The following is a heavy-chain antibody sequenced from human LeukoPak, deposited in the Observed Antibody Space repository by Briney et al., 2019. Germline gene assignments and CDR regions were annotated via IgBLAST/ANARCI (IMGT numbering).Heavy chain of an antibody. D-gene: IGHD3-10*01. Sequence: ASVKVSCKASGYTFTDYAMHWVRQAPGQRLEWMGWINAGNGNTKYSQKFQGRVTITRDTSASTAYMELSSLRSEDTAVYYCARAYEWELLWFGELFPDYWGQGTLVTVSS. V-gene: IGHV1-3*01. CDR1: GYTFTDYA. J-gene: IGHJ4*02. CDR2: INAGNGNT. CDR3: ARAYEWELLWFGELFPDY.